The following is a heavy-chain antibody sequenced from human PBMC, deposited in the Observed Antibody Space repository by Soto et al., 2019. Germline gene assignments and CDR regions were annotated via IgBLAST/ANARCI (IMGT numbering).Heavy chain of an antibody. D-gene: IGHD1-1*01. J-gene: IGHJ4*02. CDR2: ISAHNGNT. CDR3: ARGRYGDY. CDR1: GYTFTSYG. Sequence: QVHLVQSGAEVKKPGASVKVSCKASGYTFTSYGITWLRQAPGQGVEWMGWISAHNGNTAYAQKLQVRVIVTRDTSTSTASMELRGLRSDDTAVYYCARGRYGDYWGQGALVTVSS. V-gene: IGHV1-18*01.